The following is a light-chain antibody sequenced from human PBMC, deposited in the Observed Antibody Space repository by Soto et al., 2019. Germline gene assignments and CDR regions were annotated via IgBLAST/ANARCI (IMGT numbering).Light chain of an antibody. J-gene: IGLJ2*01. CDR3: SSFAGSKNVV. V-gene: IGLV2-8*01. CDR1: SSDVGDYNY. CDR2: EVS. Sequence: QFALTQPPSASGSPGQSVTISCTGSSSDVGDYNYVSWYQQYPGKAPKLMIYEVSKRPSGVPDRFSGSKSGNTASLTVSGLQAEDEADYYCSSFAGSKNVVLGGGTKLTVL.